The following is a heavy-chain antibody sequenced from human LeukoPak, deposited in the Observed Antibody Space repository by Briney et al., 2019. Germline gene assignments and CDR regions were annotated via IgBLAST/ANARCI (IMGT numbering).Heavy chain of an antibody. CDR2: INPNSGGT. V-gene: IGHV1-2*02. Sequence: ASVKVSCKASGYTFTGYYMHWVRQAPGQGLEWMGWINPNSGGTNYAQKFQGRVTMTRDTSISTAYMELSRLRSDDTAVYYCARVITIFGVVTRNWFDPWGQGTLVTVSS. CDR1: GYTFTGYY. CDR3: ARVITIFGVVTRNWFDP. D-gene: IGHD3-3*01. J-gene: IGHJ5*02.